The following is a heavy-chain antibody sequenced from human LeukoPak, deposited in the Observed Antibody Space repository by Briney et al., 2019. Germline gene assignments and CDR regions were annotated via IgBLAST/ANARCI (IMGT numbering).Heavy chain of an antibody. CDR3: ARGSTSPASPSDY. V-gene: IGHV4-59*01. J-gene: IGHJ4*02. D-gene: IGHD2-2*01. Sequence: PSETLSLTCSVSGDSLSIFYWSWIRQAPGKGLEWIGSIHRGGTTNYSPSLKSRVTISVDTSKNQFSLKLSSVTAADTAVYYCARGSTSPASPSDYWGQGTLVTVSS. CDR1: GDSLSIFY. CDR2: IHRGGTT.